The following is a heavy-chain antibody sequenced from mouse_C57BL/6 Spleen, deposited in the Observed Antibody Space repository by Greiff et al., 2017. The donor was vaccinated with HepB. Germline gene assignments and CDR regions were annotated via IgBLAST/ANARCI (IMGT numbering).Heavy chain of an antibody. J-gene: IGHJ1*03. CDR1: GYAFSSSW. Sequence: VQLQQSGPELVKPGASVKISCKASGYAFSSSWMNWVKQRPGKGLEWIGRIYPGDGDTNYNGKFKGKATLTADKSSSTAYMQLSSLTSEDSAVYFCARSRAYSNWGYFDVWGTGTTVTVSS. V-gene: IGHV1-82*01. CDR2: IYPGDGDT. CDR3: ARSRAYSNWGYFDV. D-gene: IGHD2-5*01.